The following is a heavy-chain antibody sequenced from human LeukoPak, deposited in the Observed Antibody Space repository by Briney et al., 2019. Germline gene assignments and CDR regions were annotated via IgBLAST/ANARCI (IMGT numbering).Heavy chain of an antibody. V-gene: IGHV3-53*01. D-gene: IGHD4/OR15-4a*01. J-gene: IGHJ4*02. CDR2: IYADFDNT. CDR3: ARALNRHIGAFEY. Sequence: GGSLRLSCAASGFTFSGDYMSWVRQAPGKGLEWVSVIYADFDNTDYADSVKGRFTISRDNSKNTLYLQMNSLRVDDTATYYCARALNRHIGAFEYWGQGALVTVSS. CDR1: GFTFSGDY.